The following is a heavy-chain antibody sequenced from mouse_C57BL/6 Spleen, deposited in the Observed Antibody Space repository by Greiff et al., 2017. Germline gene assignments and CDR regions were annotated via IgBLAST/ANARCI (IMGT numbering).Heavy chain of an antibody. D-gene: IGHD1-1*01. CDR3: ARRDYYGSSWFAY. V-gene: IGHV5-17*01. CDR1: GFTFSDYG. J-gene: IGHJ3*01. CDR2: ISSGSSTI. Sequence: EVQRVESGGGLVKPGGSLKLSCAASGFTFSDYGMHWVRQAPEKGLEWVAYISSGSSTIYYADTVKGRFTISRDNAKNTLFLQMTSLVSEDTAMYYCARRDYYGSSWFAYWGQGTLVTVSA.